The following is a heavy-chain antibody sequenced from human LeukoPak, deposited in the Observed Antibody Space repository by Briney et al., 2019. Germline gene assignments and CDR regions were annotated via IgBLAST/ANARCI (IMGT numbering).Heavy chain of an antibody. CDR2: IWYDGSNK. Sequence: GGSLRLSCAASGFTFSGYGMHWVRQAPGKGLEWVAVIWYDGSNKYYADSVKGRFTISRDNSKNTLYLQMNSLRAEDTAVYYCARDDGLGDGYNPEIDYWGQGTLVTVSS. D-gene: IGHD5-24*01. CDR1: GFTFSGYG. CDR3: ARDDGLGDGYNPEIDY. J-gene: IGHJ4*02. V-gene: IGHV3-33*01.